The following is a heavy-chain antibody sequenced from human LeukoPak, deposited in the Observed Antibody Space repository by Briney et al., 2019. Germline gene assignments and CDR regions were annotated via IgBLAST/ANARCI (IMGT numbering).Heavy chain of an antibody. D-gene: IGHD6-6*01. Sequence: SETLSLTCTVSGGSISSGGYYWSWIRQPPGKGLEWIGRIYTSGSTNYNPSLKSRVTMSVDTSKNQFSLKLSSVTAADTAVYYCARDRGSSSGWYFDLWGRGTLVTVSS. J-gene: IGHJ2*01. CDR2: IYTSGST. CDR3: ARDRGSSSGWYFDL. CDR1: GGSISSGGYY. V-gene: IGHV4-61*02.